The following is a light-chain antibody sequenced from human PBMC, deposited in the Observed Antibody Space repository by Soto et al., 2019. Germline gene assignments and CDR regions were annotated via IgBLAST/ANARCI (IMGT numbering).Light chain of an antibody. CDR1: SSDVGGSNY. CDR3: SSFTSSSTYV. CDR2: DAS. V-gene: IGLV2-14*03. J-gene: IGLJ1*01. Sequence: QSALTQPASVSGSPGQSITSSCTETSSDVGGSNYVSWYQQHPNKAPKVMIYDASNRPSGVSNRFSGAKSGNTAALTISGLQAEDEADYYCSSFTSSSTYVFGTGTKLTVL.